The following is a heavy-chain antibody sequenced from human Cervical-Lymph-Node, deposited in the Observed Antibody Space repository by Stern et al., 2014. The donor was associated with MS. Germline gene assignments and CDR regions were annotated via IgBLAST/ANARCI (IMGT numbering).Heavy chain of an antibody. J-gene: IGHJ6*02. CDR1: GFTFSSYG. V-gene: IGHV3-33*01. CDR2: IWYDGSNK. CDR3: ARSRGDYYYGMDV. Sequence: VQLVESGGGVVQPGRSLRLSCAASGFTFSSYGMHWVRQAPGKGLEWVAVIWYDGSNKYYADSVKGRFTISRDNSKNTLYLQMNSLRAEDTAVYYCARSRGDYYYGMDVWGQGTTVTVSS.